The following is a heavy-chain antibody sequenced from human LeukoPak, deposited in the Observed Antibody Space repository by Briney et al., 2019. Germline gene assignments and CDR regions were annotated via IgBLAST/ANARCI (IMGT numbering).Heavy chain of an antibody. CDR3: ARGMYGLDV. Sequence: ASVKVSCKASGYTFTGYYIHWVRQAPGQGLEWMGWINPNSGAASYARKFQGRVTMTRDTSITTAYMEVSRLRFDDTAVYYCARGMYGLDVWGQGTTVTVSS. CDR1: GYTFTGYY. J-gene: IGHJ6*02. V-gene: IGHV1-2*02. CDR2: INPNSGAA.